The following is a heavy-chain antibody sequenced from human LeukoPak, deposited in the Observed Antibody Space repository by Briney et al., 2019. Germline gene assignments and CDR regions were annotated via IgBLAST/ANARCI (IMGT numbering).Heavy chain of an antibody. J-gene: IGHJ4*02. CDR2: IIPVFGTS. V-gene: IGHV1-69*13. Sequence: GASVKVSCKASGGTFSSYAISWVRQAPGQGLEWMGGIIPVFGTSNYAQKFQGRVTINADESTRTAYMELRSLRAEDTAIFYCAKGPFFYYDASGYNYFDYWGQGTQVTVSS. CDR1: GGTFSSYA. D-gene: IGHD3-22*01. CDR3: AKGPFFYYDASGYNYFDY.